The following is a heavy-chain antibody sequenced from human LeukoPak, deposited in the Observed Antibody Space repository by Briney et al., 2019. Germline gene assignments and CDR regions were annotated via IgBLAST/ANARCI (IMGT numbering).Heavy chain of an antibody. D-gene: IGHD1-26*01. Sequence: LGGSLRLSCAASGFTFSDYYMTWIRQAPGKGLEWVSYISDSGTTKYYADSVTGRFTVSRDNAKNSLYLQMNSLRAEDTAVYYCARERVSGSFDYWGQGTLVSVSS. CDR2: ISDSGTTK. CDR1: GFTFSDYY. J-gene: IGHJ4*02. V-gene: IGHV3-11*01. CDR3: ARERVSGSFDY.